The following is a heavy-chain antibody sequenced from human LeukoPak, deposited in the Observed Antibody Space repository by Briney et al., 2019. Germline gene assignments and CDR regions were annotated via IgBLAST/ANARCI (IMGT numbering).Heavy chain of an antibody. CDR1: GYTFTGYY. CDR3: ARVAAAGTVGLEP. D-gene: IGHD6-13*01. J-gene: IGHJ5*02. CDR2: INPNSGGK. Sequence: ASVKVSCKASGYTFTGYYMHWVRQAPGQGLEXXGWINPNSGGKNYAQKFQGWVTMTRDTSISTAYMELSRLRSDDTAVYYCARVAAAGTVGLEPWGQGTLVTVSS. V-gene: IGHV1-2*04.